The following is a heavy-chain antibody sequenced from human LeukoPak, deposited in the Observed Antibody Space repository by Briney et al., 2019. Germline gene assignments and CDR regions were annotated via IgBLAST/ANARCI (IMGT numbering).Heavy chain of an antibody. CDR2: ISYSGST. J-gene: IGHJ4*02. D-gene: IGHD5-24*01. CDR3: ARGGRWLQFNY. V-gene: IGHV4-61*01. Sequence: PSETLSLTCTVSGCSVNGGTYYWSCIRQPPGKGLEWIGYISYSGSTNYNPSLKSRVTISVDTSKNQFSLKLSSVTAADTAVYYCARGGRWLQFNYWGQGTLVTVSS. CDR1: GCSVNGGTYY.